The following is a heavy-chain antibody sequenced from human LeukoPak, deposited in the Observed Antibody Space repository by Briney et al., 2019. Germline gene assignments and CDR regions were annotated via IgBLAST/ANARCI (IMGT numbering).Heavy chain of an antibody. V-gene: IGHV3-23*01. CDR1: GFTFSSYA. CDR2: ISGSGGIT. D-gene: IGHD3-22*01. Sequence: GGSLSLSCAASGFTFSSYAMSWVRQAPGKGLEWVSVISGSGGITHYADSVKGRFTISRDNSKNTLYLQMNSLRAEDTAVYYCLRDFSDSSGYYGVDYWGQGTLVTVSS. J-gene: IGHJ4*02. CDR3: LRDFSDSSGYYGVDY.